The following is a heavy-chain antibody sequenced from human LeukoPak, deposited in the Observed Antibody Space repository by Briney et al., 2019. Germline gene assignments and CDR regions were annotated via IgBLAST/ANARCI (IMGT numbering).Heavy chain of an antibody. CDR3: ARAKDFWSGYIYYMDV. J-gene: IGHJ6*03. D-gene: IGHD3-3*01. CDR2: IIPIFGTA. Sequence: SVKVSCKASGGTFSSYAIIWVRQAPGQGLEWMGGIIPIFGTANYAQKFQGRVTITTDESTSTAYMELSSLRSEDTAVYYCARAKDFWSGYIYYMDVWGKGTTATVSS. CDR1: GGTFSSYA. V-gene: IGHV1-69*05.